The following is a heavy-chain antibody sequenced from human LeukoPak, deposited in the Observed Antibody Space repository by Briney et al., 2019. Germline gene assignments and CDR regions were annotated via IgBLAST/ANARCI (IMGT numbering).Heavy chain of an antibody. CDR3: ARAQSSGPKSYYYGMDV. CDR2: ISYDGSNK. Sequence: GGSLRLSCAASGFTFSSYAMHWVRQAPGKGLEWVAVISYDGSNKYYADSVKGRFTISRDNSKNTLYLQMNSLRAEDTAVYYCARAQSSGPKSYYYGMDVWGQGTTVTVSS. J-gene: IGHJ6*02. D-gene: IGHD6-19*01. CDR1: GFTFSSYA. V-gene: IGHV3-30*04.